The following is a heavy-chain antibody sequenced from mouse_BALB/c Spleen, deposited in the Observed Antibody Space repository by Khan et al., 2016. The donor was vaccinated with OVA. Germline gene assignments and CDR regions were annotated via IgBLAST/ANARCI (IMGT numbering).Heavy chain of an antibody. CDR1: GYSITSDYA. J-gene: IGHJ2*01. Sequence: EVQLQESGPGLVKPSQSPSLTCTVTGYSITSDYAWHWIRQFPGNKLEWMGYISYSGSNSYNPSLKSRLSITRDTSKTQFFLQLNSVTTEDTATYYCTRYLITTAADYCDYWGQGTTLTVSS. CDR2: ISYSGSN. CDR3: TRYLITTAADYCDY. V-gene: IGHV3-2*02. D-gene: IGHD1-1*01.